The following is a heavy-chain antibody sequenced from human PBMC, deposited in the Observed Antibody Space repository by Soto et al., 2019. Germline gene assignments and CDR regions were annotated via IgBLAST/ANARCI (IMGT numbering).Heavy chain of an antibody. D-gene: IGHD3-3*01. CDR2: IYWDDDK. Sequence: QITLNESGPPVVSPTETLTLTCRFSGFSLTTSGVGVGWIRQSPGKAPEWLALIYWDDDKRYSASLKSRLTITKDTSKNQVVLTVSDLDPTDTVTYYCAHRVLRTVFGLVTTTAIYFDFWGQGTPVAVSS. J-gene: IGHJ4*02. V-gene: IGHV2-5*02. CDR3: AHRVLRTVFGLVTTTAIYFDF. CDR1: GFSLTTSGVG.